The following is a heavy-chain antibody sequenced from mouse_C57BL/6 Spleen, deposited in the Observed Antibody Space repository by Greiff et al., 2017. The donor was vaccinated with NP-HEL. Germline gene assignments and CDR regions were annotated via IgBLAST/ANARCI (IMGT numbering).Heavy chain of an antibody. CDR3: LYSNYAWFAY. Sequence: VQLQQSGPELVKPGASVKMSCKASGYTFTDYNMHWVKQSHGKSLEWIGYINPNNGGTSYNQKFKGKATLTVNKSSSTAYMELRSLTSEDSAVYYCLYSNYAWFAYWGQGTLVTVSA. V-gene: IGHV1-22*01. D-gene: IGHD2-5*01. CDR2: INPNNGGT. CDR1: GYTFTDYN. J-gene: IGHJ3*01.